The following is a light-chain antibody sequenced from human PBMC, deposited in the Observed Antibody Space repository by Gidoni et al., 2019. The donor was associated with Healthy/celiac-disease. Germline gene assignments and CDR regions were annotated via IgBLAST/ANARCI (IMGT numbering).Light chain of an antibody. Sequence: QSALPQPRSVSGSPGQSVTISCTGTSSDVGGYNFVSWYQQHPGQAPKLMIYDVNKRPSGVPDRFSGSKSGNTASLTISGLQAEDEADYYCCSYAGSYTWVFGGGTKLTVL. CDR1: SSDVGGYNF. J-gene: IGLJ3*02. V-gene: IGLV2-11*01. CDR3: CSYAGSYTWV. CDR2: DVN.